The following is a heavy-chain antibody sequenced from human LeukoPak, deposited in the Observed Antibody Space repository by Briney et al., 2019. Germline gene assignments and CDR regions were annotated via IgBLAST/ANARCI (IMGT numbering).Heavy chain of an antibody. V-gene: IGHV1-69*01. CDR1: GGTFSSYA. CDR2: IIPIFGTA. Sequence: ASVKVSCKASGGTFSSYAISWVRQAPGRGREWMGGIIPIFGTANYAQKFQGRVTITADESTTTAYMELSSLRSEDTAVYYCARESTVTTHNWFDPWGQGTLVTVSS. CDR3: ARESTVTTHNWFDP. J-gene: IGHJ5*02. D-gene: IGHD4-11*01.